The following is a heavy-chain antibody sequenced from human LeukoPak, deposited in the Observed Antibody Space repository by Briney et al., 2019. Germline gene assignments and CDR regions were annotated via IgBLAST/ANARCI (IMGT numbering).Heavy chain of an antibody. J-gene: IGHJ3*02. D-gene: IGHD1-1*01. CDR2: IHYSGNT. V-gene: IGHV4-59*01. CDR3: ASERQTATPGAFDI. CDR1: GGSISSYH. Sequence: SETLSLTCTVSGGSISSYHWSWIRQPPGKGLEWIGYIHYSGNTNHNPSLKSRVTISVDTSRNQFSLKLNSVTAADTAVYYCASERQTATPGAFDIWGQGTMATVSS.